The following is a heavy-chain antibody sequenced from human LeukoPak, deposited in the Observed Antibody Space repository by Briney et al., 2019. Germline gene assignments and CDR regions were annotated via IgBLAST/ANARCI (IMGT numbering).Heavy chain of an antibody. CDR3: ARDKYGAYSDF. Sequence: PGGSLRLSCEASGFTFSSYWMDWVRQAPGKGLEWVANIKHDGSEQYYVDSVKGRFTISRDNGRNLLYLRMNSLRVEDTAVYYCARDKYGAYSDFWGQGTLVTVSS. J-gene: IGHJ4*02. CDR1: GFTFSSYW. V-gene: IGHV3-7*01. D-gene: IGHD4-17*01. CDR2: IKHDGSEQ.